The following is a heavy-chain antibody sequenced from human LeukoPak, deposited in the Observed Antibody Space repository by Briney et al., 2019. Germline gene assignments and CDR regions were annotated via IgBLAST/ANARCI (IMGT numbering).Heavy chain of an antibody. CDR1: GFTFSRYW. CDR3: AKDAGLYSSSWYKFDY. D-gene: IGHD6-13*01. Sequence: PGGSLRLSCAASGFTFSRYWMSWARQAPGKGLEWAANIKPDGSEKYYVDSMKGRFTISRDNSKNTLYLQMNSLRAEDTAVYYCAKDAGLYSSSWYKFDYWGQGTLVTVSS. V-gene: IGHV3-7*03. J-gene: IGHJ4*02. CDR2: IKPDGSEK.